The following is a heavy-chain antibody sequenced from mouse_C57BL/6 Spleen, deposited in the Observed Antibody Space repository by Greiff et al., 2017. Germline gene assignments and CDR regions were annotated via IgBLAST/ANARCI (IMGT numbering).Heavy chain of an antibody. Sequence: VQLQQSGAELVMPGASVKLSCKASGYTFTSYWMHWVKQRPGQGLEWIGEIDPSDSYTNYNQKFKGKSTLTVDKSSSTAYMQLSSLTSEDSAVYSCASSSYAWFAYWGQGTLVTVSA. V-gene: IGHV1-69*01. D-gene: IGHD1-1*01. CDR1: GYTFTSYW. CDR2: IDPSDSYT. CDR3: ASSSYAWFAY. J-gene: IGHJ3*01.